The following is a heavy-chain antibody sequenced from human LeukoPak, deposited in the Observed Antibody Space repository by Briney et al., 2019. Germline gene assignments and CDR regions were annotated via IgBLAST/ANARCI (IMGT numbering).Heavy chain of an antibody. Sequence: GGSLRLSCAASGFTFSSYAMSWVRQAPGKGLEWVSAISGSGGSTYYADSVKGRFTISRDNSKNTLYLQMNSLRAEDTAVYYCAKVRHIVVVTASYYDYWDQGTLVTVSS. CDR2: ISGSGGST. V-gene: IGHV3-23*01. CDR1: GFTFSSYA. J-gene: IGHJ4*02. D-gene: IGHD2-21*02. CDR3: AKVRHIVVVTASYYDY.